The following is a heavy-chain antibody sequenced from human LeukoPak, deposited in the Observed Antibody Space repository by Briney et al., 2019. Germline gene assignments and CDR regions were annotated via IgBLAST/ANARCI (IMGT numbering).Heavy chain of an antibody. V-gene: IGHV4-34*01. D-gene: IGHD3-22*01. Sequence: PSETLSLTCAVYGGSFSGYYRSWIRQPPGKGLEWIGEINHSGSTNYNPSLKSRVTISVDTSKNQFSLKLSSVTAADTAVYYCARCITMIADDWYFDLWGRGTLVTVSS. J-gene: IGHJ2*01. CDR2: INHSGST. CDR1: GGSFSGYY. CDR3: ARCITMIADDWYFDL.